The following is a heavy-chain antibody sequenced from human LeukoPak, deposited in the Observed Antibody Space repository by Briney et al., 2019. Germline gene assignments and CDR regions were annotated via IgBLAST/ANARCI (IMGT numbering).Heavy chain of an antibody. V-gene: IGHV4-31*03. Sequence: SQTLSLTCTVSGGSISSGGYYWSWIRQHPGKGLEWIGYIYYSGSTYYNPSLKSRVTISVDTSKNQFSLKLSSVTVADTAVYYCARLYYYDSSGYLSGFDPWGQGTLVTVSS. CDR2: IYYSGST. D-gene: IGHD3-22*01. CDR1: GGSISSGGYY. CDR3: ARLYYYDSSGYLSGFDP. J-gene: IGHJ5*02.